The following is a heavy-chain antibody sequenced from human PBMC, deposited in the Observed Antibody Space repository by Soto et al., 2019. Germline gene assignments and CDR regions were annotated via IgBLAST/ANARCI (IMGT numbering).Heavy chain of an antibody. Sequence: GRSLRLSCAASGFTFSSYAMHWVRQAPGKGLEWVAVISYDGSNKYYADSVKGRFTISRDNSKNTLYLQMNSLRAEDTAVYYCARDPTPKYYYDSSGPLLKWGQGTLVTVSS. CDR2: ISYDGSNK. V-gene: IGHV3-30-3*01. D-gene: IGHD3-22*01. CDR1: GFTFSSYA. CDR3: ARDPTPKYYYDSSGPLLK. J-gene: IGHJ4*02.